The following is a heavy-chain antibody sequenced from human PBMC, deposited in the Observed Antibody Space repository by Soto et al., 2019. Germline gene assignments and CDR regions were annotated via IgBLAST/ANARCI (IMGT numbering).Heavy chain of an antibody. CDR2: INAGNGNT. J-gene: IGHJ4*02. D-gene: IGHD5-12*01. CDR3: AVPVATRTFDY. V-gene: IGHV1-3*01. Sequence: QVQLVQSGAEVKKPGASVKVSCKASGYTFTSYAMHWVRQAPGQRLEWMGWINAGNGNTKYSQKFQGRVTITRDTSASTAYMKLSSLRSEDTAVYYCAVPVATRTFDYWGQGTLVTVSS. CDR1: GYTFTSYA.